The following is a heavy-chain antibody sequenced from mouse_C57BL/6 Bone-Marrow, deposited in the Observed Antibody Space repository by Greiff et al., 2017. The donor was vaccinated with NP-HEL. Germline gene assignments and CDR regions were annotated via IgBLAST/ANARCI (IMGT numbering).Heavy chain of an antibody. J-gene: IGHJ2*01. CDR3: AKLGYYGSSIFDY. CDR1: GFTFSDYY. V-gene: IGHV5-12*01. Sequence: EVMLVESGGGLVQPGGSLKLSCAASGFTFSDYYMYWVRQTPEKRLEWVAYISNGGGSTYYPDTVKGRFTISRDNAKNTLYLQLSRLKSEDTAMYSCAKLGYYGSSIFDYWGQGTTLTVSS. D-gene: IGHD1-1*01. CDR2: ISNGGGST.